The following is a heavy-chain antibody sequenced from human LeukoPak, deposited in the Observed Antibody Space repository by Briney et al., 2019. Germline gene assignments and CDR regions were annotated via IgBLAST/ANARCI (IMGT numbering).Heavy chain of an antibody. CDR2: IYYTGT. Sequence: SETLSLTCTVSGGSVTDYYWSWIRQSPGKGLEWIGYIYYTGTSYNPSLKSRVTISADTSKNQFSLKLISATAADTAVYYCARSLRVRGVPDYMDVWGRGTTVTISS. CDR3: ARSLRVRGVPDYMDV. V-gene: IGHV4-59*02. D-gene: IGHD3-10*01. CDR1: GGSVTDYY. J-gene: IGHJ6*03.